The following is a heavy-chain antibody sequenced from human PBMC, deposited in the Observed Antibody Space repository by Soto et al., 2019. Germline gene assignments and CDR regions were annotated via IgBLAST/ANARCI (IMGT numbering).Heavy chain of an antibody. J-gene: IGHJ5*02. CDR1: GFTFSSYW. CDR3: ATQGGTYYYGSGSYYKGLRSFDP. CDR2: IKQDGSEK. V-gene: IGHV3-7*01. D-gene: IGHD3-10*01. Sequence: EVQLVESGGGLVQPGGSLRLSCAASGFTFSSYWMSWVRQAPGKGLEWVANIKQDGSEKYYVDSVKGRFTISRDNAKNSLYLQMNSLRAEDTAVYYCATQGGTYYYGSGSYYKGLRSFDPWGQGTLVTVSS.